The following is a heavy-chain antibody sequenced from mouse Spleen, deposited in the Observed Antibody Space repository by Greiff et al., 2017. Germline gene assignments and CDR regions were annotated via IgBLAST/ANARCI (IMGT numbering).Heavy chain of an antibody. J-gene: IGHJ2*01. CDR3: ARPGADYRDY. V-gene: IGHV1-64*01. CDR1: GYTFTSYW. Sequence: QVQLQQPGAELVKPGASVKLSCKASGYTFTSYWMHWVKQRPGQGLEWIGMIHPNSGSTNYNEKFKSKATLTVDKSSSPASMHLSSLTSEEDAVEKSARPGADYRDYWGQGTTVTVSS. D-gene: IGHD2-13*01. CDR2: IHPNSGST.